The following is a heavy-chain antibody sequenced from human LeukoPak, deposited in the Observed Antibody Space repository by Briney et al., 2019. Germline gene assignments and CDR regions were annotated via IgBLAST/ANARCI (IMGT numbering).Heavy chain of an antibody. Sequence: GGSLKLSRATSGFIFSKYDMHWVRQAPGEGLEWVAFIEHYGSIKYVGSVKGRFTISRDNSENTLYLQMNSLRVEDTAIYYCAKRGFRAPSGDSVLESLHRWGQGTLVTVSS. V-gene: IGHV3-30*02. D-gene: IGHD2-21*01. CDR3: AKRGFRAPSGDSVLESLHR. CDR2: IEHYGSIK. CDR1: GFIFSKYD. J-gene: IGHJ1*01.